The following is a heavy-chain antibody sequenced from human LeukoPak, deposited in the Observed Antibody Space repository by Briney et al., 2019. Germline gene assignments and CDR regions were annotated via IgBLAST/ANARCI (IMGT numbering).Heavy chain of an antibody. CDR2: INHNGNVN. J-gene: IGHJ6*02. D-gene: IGHD3-16*01. CDR1: GFTFSSYW. CDR3: ARGGGLDV. V-gene: IGHV3-7*03. Sequence: GGSLRLSCAASGFTFSSYWMNWARQAPGKGLEWVASINHNGNVNYYVDSAKGRFTISRDNAKNSLYLQMSNLRAEDTAVYFCARGGGLDVWGQGATVTVSS.